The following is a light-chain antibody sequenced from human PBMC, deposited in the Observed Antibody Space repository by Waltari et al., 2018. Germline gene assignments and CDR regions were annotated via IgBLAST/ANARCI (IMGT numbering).Light chain of an antibody. Sequence: QSALTQPASVSGSPGQSITISCTPVHRNVDILHLFSWYQHHPGRNPRLLIYEISQRPSGISNRLSGSKSGNTASLTISGLQPEDEADYFCCSFAGYGIYVFGSGTQVSVL. J-gene: IGLJ1*01. V-gene: IGLV2-23*02. CDR1: HRNVDILHL. CDR3: CSFAGYGIYV. CDR2: EIS.